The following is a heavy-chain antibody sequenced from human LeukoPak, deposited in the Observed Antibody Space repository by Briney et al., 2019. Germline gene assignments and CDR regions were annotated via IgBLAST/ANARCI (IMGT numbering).Heavy chain of an antibody. J-gene: IGHJ1*01. CDR1: GFSVSNNY. D-gene: IGHD4-23*01. CDR3: ARAEAGLRWGY. Sequence: GGSLRLSCAASGFSVSNNYMTWVRQAPGKGLEWISVLYSSGSAYYADSVRGRFNISRDSSKNTLYLHLDSLRAEDTAVYYCARAEAGLRWGYWGQGTLVTVSS. CDR2: LYSSGSA. V-gene: IGHV3-66*02.